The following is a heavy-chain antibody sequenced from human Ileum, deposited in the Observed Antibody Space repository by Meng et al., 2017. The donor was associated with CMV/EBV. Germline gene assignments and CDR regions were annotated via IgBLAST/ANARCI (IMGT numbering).Heavy chain of an antibody. Sequence: VQLVLCGTSVKHPGASVEVSCKASGYTFNDSYIHWARQAPGQGLEWMGGINPTEGDANYAQKFRGRVTMTRERSITTVYMELNSLTSGDTAVYYCTTSRAFHSWGQGTLVTVSS. CDR2: INPTEGDA. V-gene: IGHV1-2*02. D-gene: IGHD3-10*01. J-gene: IGHJ4*02. CDR3: TTSRAFHS. CDR1: GYTFNDSY.